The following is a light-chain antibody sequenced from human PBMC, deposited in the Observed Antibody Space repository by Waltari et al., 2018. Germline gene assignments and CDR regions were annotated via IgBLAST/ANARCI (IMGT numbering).Light chain of an antibody. CDR1: QDVRGW. CDR2: AAS. J-gene: IGKJ1*01. Sequence: DIQMTQSPSSLSASVGDKVTITCRASQDVRGWLAWYQQKPGKAPKLLIYAASTLQSGVPSRFSGSESGKDYTLTISSLQPEDFASYYCQQGYNTPWTFGQGTKVEVK. CDR3: QQGYNTPWT. V-gene: IGKV1-12*01.